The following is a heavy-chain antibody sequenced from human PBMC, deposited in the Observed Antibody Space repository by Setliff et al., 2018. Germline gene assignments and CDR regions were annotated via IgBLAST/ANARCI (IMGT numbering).Heavy chain of an antibody. V-gene: IGHV4-38-2*02. J-gene: IGHJ4*02. CDR3: TVYNTGSSKDHY. CDR1: GYSISSGYY. CDR2: INHSGST. Sequence: SETLSLTCTVSGYSISSGYYWGWIRQPPGKGLEWIGEINHSGSTNYNPSLKSRVTISLDTSKNQFSLKLSSVTAADTAVYYCTVYNTGSSKDHYWGQGTPVTVSS. D-gene: IGHD2-8*02.